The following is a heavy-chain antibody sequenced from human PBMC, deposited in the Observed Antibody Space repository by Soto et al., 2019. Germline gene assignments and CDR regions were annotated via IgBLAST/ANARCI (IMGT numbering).Heavy chain of an antibody. CDR3: ARYTSRGEYDY. CDR1: GYTFTRYG. CDR2: INVYNGNT. Sequence: QVELVQSGAEVKKPGASVKVSCKASGYTFTRYGISWMRQAPGQGLEWMGWINVYNGNTNYAQKLQGRVTMTTDTSTSTAYLDLMSLRSDDTAVYFCARYTSRGEYDYWGQGTLVTVSS. J-gene: IGHJ4*02. D-gene: IGHD3-10*01. V-gene: IGHV1-18*01.